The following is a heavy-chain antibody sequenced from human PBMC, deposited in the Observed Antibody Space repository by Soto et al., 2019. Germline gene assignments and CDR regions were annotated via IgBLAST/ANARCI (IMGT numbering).Heavy chain of an antibody. D-gene: IGHD3-9*01. Sequence: ASVKVSCKVSGYTLTELSMHWVRQAPGKGLEWMGGFDPEDGETIYAQKFQGRVTMTEDTSTDTAYMELSSLRSEDTAVYYCATAPIPRYFDWLLSAYWGQGTLVTVSS. CDR2: FDPEDGET. V-gene: IGHV1-24*01. CDR1: GYTLTELS. J-gene: IGHJ4*02. CDR3: ATAPIPRYFDWLLSAY.